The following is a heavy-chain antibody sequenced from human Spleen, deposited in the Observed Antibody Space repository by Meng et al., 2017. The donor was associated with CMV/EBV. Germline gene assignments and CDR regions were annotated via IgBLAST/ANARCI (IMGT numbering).Heavy chain of an antibody. D-gene: IGHD3-3*01. V-gene: IGHV1-18*01. CDR2: ISGYNGNP. J-gene: IGHJ6*02. CDR3: ARVSIRLTIFGVVFIDPFYFYGMDV. CDR1: GYTFTTYG. Sequence: ASVKVSCKTSGYTFTTYGMSWVRQAPGQGLEWMGWISGYNGNPNYAQKFQDRVNMTTDTSTSTAFMELKRLTSDATAVYYCARVSIRLTIFGVVFIDPFYFYGMDVWGQGTSVTVSS.